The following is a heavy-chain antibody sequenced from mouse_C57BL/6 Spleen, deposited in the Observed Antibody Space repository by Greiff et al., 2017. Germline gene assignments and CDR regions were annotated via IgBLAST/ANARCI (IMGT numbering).Heavy chain of an antibody. V-gene: IGHV1-50*01. CDR3: ASGTRDY. CDR2: IDPSDSYT. J-gene: IGHJ2*01. D-gene: IGHD3-3*01. CDR1: GYTFTSYW. Sequence: QVQLQQPGAELVKPGASVKLSCKASGYTFTSYWMQWVKQRPGQGLEWIGEIDPSDSYTNYNTKFKGKATLTVETSSSTAYMQLSSLTSEDSAVYYCASGTRDYWGQGTTLTVSS.